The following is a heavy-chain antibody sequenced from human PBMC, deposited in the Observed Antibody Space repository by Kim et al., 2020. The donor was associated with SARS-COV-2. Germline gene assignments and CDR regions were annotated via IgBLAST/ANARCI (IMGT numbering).Heavy chain of an antibody. V-gene: IGHV1-69*06. CDR1: GGTFSSYA. CDR2: IIPIFGTA. Sequence: SVKVSCKASGGTFSSYAISWVRQAPGQGLEWMGGIIPIFGTANYAQKFQGRVTITADKSTSTAYMELSSLRSEDTAVYYCARDKGRVVPAARDYYGMDVWDQGTTVTVSS. CDR3: ARDKGRVVPAARDYYGMDV. J-gene: IGHJ6*02. D-gene: IGHD2-2*01.